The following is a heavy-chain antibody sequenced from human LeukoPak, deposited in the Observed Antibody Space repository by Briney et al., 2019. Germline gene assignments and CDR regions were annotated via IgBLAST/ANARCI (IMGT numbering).Heavy chain of an antibody. D-gene: IGHD2-2*01. V-gene: IGHV1-69*05. CDR3: ASHDCSSTSCYPIAYYYYYMDV. Sequence: ASVMVSCKASGGTFSSYAISWVRQAPGQGLEWMGGIIPIFGTANYTQKFQGRVTITTDESTSTAYMELSSLRSEDTAVYYCASHDCSSTSCYPIAYYYYYMDVWGKGTTVTVSS. CDR2: IIPIFGTA. CDR1: GGTFSSYA. J-gene: IGHJ6*03.